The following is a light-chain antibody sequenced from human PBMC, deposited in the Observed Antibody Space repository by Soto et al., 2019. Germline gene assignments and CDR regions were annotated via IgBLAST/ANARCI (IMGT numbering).Light chain of an antibody. CDR3: SSYTSTMTNV. CDR2: DVV. CDR1: SSEVGGFNS. V-gene: IGLV2-14*03. Sequence: QSVLTQPASVSGSPGQSITISCTGTSSEVGGFNSVSWYQLRPGTAPKLILYDVVDRPSGVSYHFSGSKSGNTASLTISGLQAADEADYFCSSYTSTMTNVFGSGTKVTVL. J-gene: IGLJ1*01.